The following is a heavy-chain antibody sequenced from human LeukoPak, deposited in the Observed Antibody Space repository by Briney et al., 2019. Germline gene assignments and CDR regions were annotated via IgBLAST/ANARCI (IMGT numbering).Heavy chain of an antibody. Sequence: GGSLRLSCAASGAAFTKYGMKWVRQAAGAGLEYISGISRSGDITHYADSVKGRFTISRDKVQNTLYLQMNSLRADDTALYYCATEGFYYWGPGTQVTVSS. CDR2: ISRSGDIT. V-gene: IGHV3-23*01. CDR1: GAAFTKYG. J-gene: IGHJ4*02. CDR3: ATEGFYY.